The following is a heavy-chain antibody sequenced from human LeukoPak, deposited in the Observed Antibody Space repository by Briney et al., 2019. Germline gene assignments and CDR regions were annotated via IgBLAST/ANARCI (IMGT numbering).Heavy chain of an antibody. V-gene: IGHV4-4*09. CDR1: GAFLSSDY. J-gene: IGHJ4*02. D-gene: IGHD5-18*01. Sequence: SVNLSLTCTVSGAFLSSDYWNWIRQPPGKGLEWIGYIYSSGSTHYNPSLKSRVTISVDTSNHHFSLTLNSVTTADTAVYYCAKGGVRYGQFFDYWGQGALVTVSS. CDR2: IYSSGST. CDR3: AKGGVRYGQFFDY.